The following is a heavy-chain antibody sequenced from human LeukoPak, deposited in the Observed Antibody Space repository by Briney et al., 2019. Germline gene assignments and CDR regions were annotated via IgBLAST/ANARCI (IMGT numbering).Heavy chain of an antibody. CDR3: ARDWSVAIYYGSGSYSYFDY. D-gene: IGHD3-10*01. CDR1: GFTFSSYS. J-gene: IGHJ4*02. Sequence: PGGSLRLSCAASGFTFSSYSMNWVRQAPGKGLEWVSSISSSSSYIYYADSVKGRFTTSRDSAKNSLYLQMNSLRAEDTAAYYCARDWSVAIYYGSGSYSYFDYWGQGTLVTVSS. V-gene: IGHV3-21*01. CDR2: ISSSSSYI.